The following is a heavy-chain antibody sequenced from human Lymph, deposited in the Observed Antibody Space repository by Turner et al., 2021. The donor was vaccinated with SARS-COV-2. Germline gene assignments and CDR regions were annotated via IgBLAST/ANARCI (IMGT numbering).Heavy chain of an antibody. CDR2: FDPEDGET. CDR3: ATVLCSGGSCYYYGMDV. CDR1: GYTLTELS. J-gene: IGHJ6*02. V-gene: IGHV1-24*01. Sequence: QVQLVQSRAEVKKPGASMMVSCKVSGYTLTELSMHWVREAPGKGLEWVGGFDPEDGETIYAQKFQGRVTMTGDTSTDTAYMELRSLRSEDTAVYYCATVLCSGGSCYYYGMDVWGQGTTVTVSS. D-gene: IGHD2-15*01.